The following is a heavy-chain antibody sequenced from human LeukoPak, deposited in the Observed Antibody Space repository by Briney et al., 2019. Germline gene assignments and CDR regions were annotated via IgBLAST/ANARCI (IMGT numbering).Heavy chain of an antibody. J-gene: IGHJ4*02. CDR1: GFTFSSYG. D-gene: IGHD2-15*01. Sequence: GGSLRLSCAASGFTFSSYGMHWVRQAPGKGLEWVAVIWYDGSNKYYADSVKGRFTISRDNSKNTLYLQMNSLRAEDTAVYYCAGGYCSGDSCYPDYWGQGTLVTVSS. V-gene: IGHV3-33*01. CDR3: AGGYCSGDSCYPDY. CDR2: IWYDGSNK.